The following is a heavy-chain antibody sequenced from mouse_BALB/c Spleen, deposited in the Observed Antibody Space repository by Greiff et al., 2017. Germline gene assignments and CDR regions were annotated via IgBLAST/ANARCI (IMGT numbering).Heavy chain of an antibody. V-gene: IGHV3-2*02. D-gene: IGHD2-4*01. CDR2: ISYSGST. CDR1: GYSITSDYA. CDR3: AEFYDYDGAMDY. Sequence: DVKLQESGPGLVKPSQSLSLTCTVTGYSITSDYAWNWIRQFPGNKLEWMGYISYSGSTSYNPSLKSRISITRDTSKNQFFLQLNSVTTEDTATYYCAEFYDYDGAMDYWGQGTSVTVSS. J-gene: IGHJ4*01.